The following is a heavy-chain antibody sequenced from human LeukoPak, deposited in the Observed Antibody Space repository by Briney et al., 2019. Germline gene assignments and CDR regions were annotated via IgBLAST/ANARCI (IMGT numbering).Heavy chain of an antibody. CDR2: ISWNSGSI. CDR3: AKGITYYYDSSGYVEDAFDI. CDR1: GFTFDDYA. V-gene: IGHV3-9*03. Sequence: GESLSLSCAASGFTFDDYAMHWVRQAPGKGLEWVSGISWNSGSIGYADSVKGRFTISRDNAKNSLYLQMNSLRAEDMALYYCAKGITYYYDSSGYVEDAFDIWGQGTMVTVSS. J-gene: IGHJ3*02. D-gene: IGHD3-22*01.